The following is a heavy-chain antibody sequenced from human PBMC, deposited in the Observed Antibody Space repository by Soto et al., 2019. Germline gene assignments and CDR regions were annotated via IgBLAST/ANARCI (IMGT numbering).Heavy chain of an antibody. V-gene: IGHV3-30-3*01. Sequence: QVQLVESGGGVVQPGRSLRLSCAASGFTFSSYAMHWVRQAPGKGLEWVAVISYDGSNKYYADSVKGRFTSSRDNSKNTRYLQMNSLRAEDTAVYYCARVPAQSSSSNPWGQGTLVTVSS. CDR2: ISYDGSNK. J-gene: IGHJ5*02. D-gene: IGHD6-6*01. CDR3: ARVPAQSSSSNP. CDR1: GFTFSSYA.